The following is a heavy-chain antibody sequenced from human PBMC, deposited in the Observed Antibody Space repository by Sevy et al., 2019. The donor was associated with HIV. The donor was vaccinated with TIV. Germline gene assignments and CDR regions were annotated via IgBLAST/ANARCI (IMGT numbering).Heavy chain of an antibody. Sequence: SETLSLTCTVSGDSIDSNYWNWIRQPPGKGLEWNGYLYYSGVTNYNPSLKSRVTISVDTSKNQFSLKLRSVTAADTAVYYCASAPTAPNGMDVWGQGTTVTVSS. J-gene: IGHJ6*02. V-gene: IGHV4-59*01. CDR3: ASAPTAPNGMDV. CDR2: LYYSGVT. CDR1: GDSIDSNY. D-gene: IGHD1-1*01.